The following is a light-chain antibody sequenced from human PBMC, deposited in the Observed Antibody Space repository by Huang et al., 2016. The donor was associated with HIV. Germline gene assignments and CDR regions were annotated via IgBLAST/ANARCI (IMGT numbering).Light chain of an antibody. J-gene: IGKJ3*01. CDR1: QGIANH. CDR2: AAS. CDR3: QKYNSAPRT. V-gene: IGKV1-27*01. Sequence: DIQMTQSPSSLSASVGDRVTISCRASQGIANHLAWYQQRPGKAPKRLIYAASALQSGGPSRFSGSGSGTEFTLTISSLQPEDVATYFCQKYNSAPRTFGPGTKVEIK.